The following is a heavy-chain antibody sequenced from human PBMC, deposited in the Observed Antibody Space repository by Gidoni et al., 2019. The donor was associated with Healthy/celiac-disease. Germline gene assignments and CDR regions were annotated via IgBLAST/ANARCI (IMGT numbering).Heavy chain of an antibody. CDR1: GGTFSSCA. D-gene: IGHD1-26*01. J-gene: IGHJ6*03. Sequence: QVQLVQSGAEVKKTGSSVKVSCKASGGTFSSCAISWVRQAPGQGLEWMGGILPIFGTANYAQKFQGRVTITADESTSTAYMELSSLRSEDTAVYYCARLVGPYYYYYYMDVWGKGTTVTVSS. CDR2: ILPIFGTA. CDR3: ARLVGPYYYYYYMDV. V-gene: IGHV1-69*01.